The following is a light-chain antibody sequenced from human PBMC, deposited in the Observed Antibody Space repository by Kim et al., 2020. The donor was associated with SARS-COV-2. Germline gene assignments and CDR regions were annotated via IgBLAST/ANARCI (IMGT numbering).Light chain of an antibody. CDR2: GSS. CDR1: QSVSSN. CDR3: QQYHNWPLT. Sequence: EIVMTQSPATLSVSPGEKDTLSCRASQSVSSNLSWYQQQPGQAPRLLIFGSSTRATGIPARFSGSGSGTEFTLTISSLQSEDFAVYYCQQYHNWPLTFGGGTKVDIK. J-gene: IGKJ4*01. V-gene: IGKV3-15*01.